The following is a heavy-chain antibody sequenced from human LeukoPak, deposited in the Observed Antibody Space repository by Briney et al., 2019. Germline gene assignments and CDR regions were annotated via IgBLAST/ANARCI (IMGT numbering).Heavy chain of an antibody. V-gene: IGHV4-30-2*01. J-gene: IGHJ2*01. CDR1: GGSISSGGYY. CDR2: IYHSGST. CDR3: ARDVVKGGYSSSWHTLPWYFDL. Sequence: PSETLSLTCTVSGGSISSGGYYWSWIRQPPGKGLEWIGYIYHSGSTYYNPSLKSRVTISVDRSKNQFSLKLSSVTAADTAVYYCARDVVKGGYSSSWHTLPWYFDLWGRGTLATVSS. D-gene: IGHD6-13*01.